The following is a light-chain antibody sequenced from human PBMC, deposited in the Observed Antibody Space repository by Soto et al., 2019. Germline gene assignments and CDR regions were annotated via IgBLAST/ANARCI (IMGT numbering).Light chain of an antibody. V-gene: IGKV3-11*01. CDR2: DAY. CDR1: QSFRGL. Sequence: EVVLTQSPVTLSLSPGERATLSCRASQSFRGLLAWYQQKPGQAPRLLIYDAYNRATGIPPRFSGSGSGTDFPLTISSREPEDSAVYYCQQRHMWPITFGQGTRLEIK. J-gene: IGKJ5*01. CDR3: QQRHMWPIT.